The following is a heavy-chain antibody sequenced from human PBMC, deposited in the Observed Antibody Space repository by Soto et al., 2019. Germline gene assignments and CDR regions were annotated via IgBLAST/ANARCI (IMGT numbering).Heavy chain of an antibody. Sequence: GESLRLSCAASGFTFSSHSMNWVRQAPGKGLEWVSYISSSSRTKYYADSVKGRFTISRDNAKNSLYLQMNSLRAEDTAVFYCARDDEMGYFDYWGQGTLVTVS. CDR3: ARDDEMGYFDY. CDR2: ISSSSRTK. D-gene: IGHD3-16*01. V-gene: IGHV3-48*01. CDR1: GFTFSSHS. J-gene: IGHJ4*02.